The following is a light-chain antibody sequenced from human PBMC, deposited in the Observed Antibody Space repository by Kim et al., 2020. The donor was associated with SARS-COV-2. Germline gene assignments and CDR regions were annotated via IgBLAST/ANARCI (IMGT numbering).Light chain of an antibody. V-gene: IGLV3-1*01. CDR3: QAWDSSTAE. CDR2: QHT. CDR1: KLGDKY. J-gene: IGLJ3*02. Sequence: SYELTQPPSVSVSPGQTASITCSGAKLGDKYAYWYQQKPGQSPVLVIYQHTKRPSGISQRFSGSSSGNTATLTISPAQTVDEADYYCQAWDSSTAEFGGGNKLT.